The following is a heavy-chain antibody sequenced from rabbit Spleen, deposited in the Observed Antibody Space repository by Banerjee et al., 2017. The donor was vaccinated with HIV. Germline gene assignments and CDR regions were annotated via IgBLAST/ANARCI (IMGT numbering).Heavy chain of an antibody. CDR1: GFSFSSSDY. CDR3: ARDSGSSFSSYGMDL. J-gene: IGHJ6*01. V-gene: IGHV1S40*01. CDR2: IDSGSSDFT. D-gene: IGHD8-1*01. Sequence: QSLEESGGGLVQPEGSLALTCKASGFSFSSSDYICWVRQAPGKGLEWIACIDSGSSDFTYFASWAKGRFTISKTSSTTVTLQMTSLTAADTATYFCARDSGSSFSSYGMDLWGQGTLVTVS.